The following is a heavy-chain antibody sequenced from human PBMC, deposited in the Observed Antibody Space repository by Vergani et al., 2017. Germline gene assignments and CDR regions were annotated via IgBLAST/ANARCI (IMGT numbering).Heavy chain of an antibody. V-gene: IGHV4-39*01. CDR1: GDSISTSSYA. Sequence: QMQLQESGPGLVKPSETLSLSCTVSGDSISTSSYAWGWIRQPPGKTLEWIGTVFYGGRTSYNPSLKSRVTLSLDTSKKQISLHLTSVTAADTAVYYCARVMYRYEASTGYRLEGMDIWGQGTTVTISS. D-gene: IGHD3-9*01. CDR2: VFYGGRT. CDR3: ARVMYRYEASTGYRLEGMDI. J-gene: IGHJ6*02.